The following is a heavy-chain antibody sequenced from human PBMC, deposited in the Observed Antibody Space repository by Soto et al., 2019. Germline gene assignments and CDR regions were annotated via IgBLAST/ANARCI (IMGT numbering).Heavy chain of an antibody. CDR1: GFTFSSYS. V-gene: IGHV3-21*01. D-gene: IGHD3-9*01. CDR3: ARDNNYDILTCYKLEGMYV. CDR2: ISSSSSYI. J-gene: IGHJ6*04. Sequence: VQLVESGGGLVKPGGFLRLSCAASGFTFSSYSMNWVRQAPGKGLEWVSSISSSSSYIYYADSVKGRFTSSRYNAKNSLYLQMNSLRAEDTAVYYCARDNNYDILTCYKLEGMYVWCKGTTVTVSS.